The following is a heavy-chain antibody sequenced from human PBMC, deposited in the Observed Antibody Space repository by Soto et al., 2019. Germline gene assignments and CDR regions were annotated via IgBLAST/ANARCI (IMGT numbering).Heavy chain of an antibody. CDR3: ARGRGYSSGWKGTGYYFDY. CDR2: IIPIFGTA. V-gene: IGHV1-69*13. J-gene: IGHJ4*02. D-gene: IGHD6-19*01. Sequence: SVKVSCTASGGAFSSYAISWVRQAPGQGLERMGGIIPIFGTANYAQKFQGRVTITADESTSTAYMELSSLRSEDTAVYYCARGRGYSSGWKGTGYYFDYWGQGTLDTVSS. CDR1: GGAFSSYA.